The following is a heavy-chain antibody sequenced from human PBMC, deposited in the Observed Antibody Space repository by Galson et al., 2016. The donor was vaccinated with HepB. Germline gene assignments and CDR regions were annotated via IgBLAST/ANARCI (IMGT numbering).Heavy chain of an antibody. J-gene: IGHJ6*02. Sequence: SLRLSCAASGFTVSSNYMSWVRQAPGKGLEWVSVIYSGGSTYYADSVKGRFTISRDNSKNTLYLQMNSLRADDTAVYYCARDYAAYGDPARYYYFEKDVWGQGTTVTVSS. CDR3: ARDYAAYGDPARYYYFEKDV. CDR1: GFTVSSNY. D-gene: IGHD4-17*01. CDR2: IYSGGST. V-gene: IGHV3-66*01.